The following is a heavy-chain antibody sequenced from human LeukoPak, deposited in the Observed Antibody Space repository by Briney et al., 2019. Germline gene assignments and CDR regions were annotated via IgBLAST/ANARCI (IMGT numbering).Heavy chain of an antibody. J-gene: IGHJ3*02. Sequence: ASVKVSCKASGYTFTDYYMHWVRPAPGQGLEWMGWINPNSGGTVYTQKFQDRVTMTRDTSISTAYMELSRLRSDDTAVYYCARGSGGYNDAFDIWGQGTMVTVSS. CDR2: INPNSGGT. V-gene: IGHV1-2*02. D-gene: IGHD1-26*01. CDR1: GYTFTDYY. CDR3: ARGSGGYNDAFDI.